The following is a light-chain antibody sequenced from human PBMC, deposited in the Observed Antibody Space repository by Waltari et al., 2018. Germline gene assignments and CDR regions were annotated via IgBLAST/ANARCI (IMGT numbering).Light chain of an antibody. J-gene: IGLJ3*02. CDR3: CSYACIWL. Sequence: QSALTQPASMSASPGQSITISCTATNNDVGTYDLVSWYQQHPGRAPKLLIFQGTKRPSEVSGRFSGSKSADTASLTISGLQPEDEADYYCCSYACIWLFGGGTRVTVL. CDR2: QGT. V-gene: IGLV2-23*01. CDR1: NNDVGTYDL.